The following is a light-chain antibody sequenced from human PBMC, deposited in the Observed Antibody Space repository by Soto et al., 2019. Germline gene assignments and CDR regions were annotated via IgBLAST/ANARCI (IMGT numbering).Light chain of an antibody. CDR3: QQFGSSPGFT. CDR1: QSINNRY. CDR2: GAA. J-gene: IGKJ3*01. Sequence: EIVLTQSPGTLSLSPGERATLSCRASQSINNRYLAWYQQKPGQAPRLLIYGAASRATGIPDRFIRSGSGTDITLTISRLEPEDFAVYYCQQFGSSPGFTFGPGTKVDIK. V-gene: IGKV3-20*01.